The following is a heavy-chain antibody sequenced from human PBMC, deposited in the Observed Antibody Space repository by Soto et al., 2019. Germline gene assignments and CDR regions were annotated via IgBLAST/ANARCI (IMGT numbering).Heavy chain of an antibody. CDR3: ARDHHRYSGYDYVDY. CDR2: ISSSSSYT. CDR1: GLSLRDYY. V-gene: IGHV3-11*05. D-gene: IGHD5-12*01. Sequence: PGGSLRLACAASGLSLRDYYISGIRQAPEKGLEWVSYISSSSSYTNYADSVRGRFTISRDNAKNSLYLQMNSLRAEDTAVYYCARDHHRYSGYDYVDYWGQGTLVTVSS. J-gene: IGHJ4*02.